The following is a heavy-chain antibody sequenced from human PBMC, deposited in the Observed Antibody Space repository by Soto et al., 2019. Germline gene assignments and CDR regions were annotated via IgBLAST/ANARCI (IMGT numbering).Heavy chain of an antibody. V-gene: IGHV3-21*01. CDR1: GFTFSSYS. Sequence: GGSLRLSCAASGFTFSSYSMNWVRQAPGKGLEWVSSISSSSSYIYYADSVKGRFTISRDNAKNSLYLQMNSLRAEDTAVHYCARLTSLVTYYYDSSGSTPWGQGTLVTVS. CDR3: ARLTSLVTYYYDSSGSTP. D-gene: IGHD3-22*01. CDR2: ISSSSSYI. J-gene: IGHJ5*02.